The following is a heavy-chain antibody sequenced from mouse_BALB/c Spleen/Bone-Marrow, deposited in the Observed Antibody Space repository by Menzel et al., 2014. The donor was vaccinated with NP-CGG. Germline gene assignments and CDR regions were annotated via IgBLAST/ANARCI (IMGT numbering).Heavy chain of an antibody. V-gene: IGHV5-6*01. CDR3: AFITTVAY. J-gene: IGHJ3*01. CDR2: ISSGDSYT. D-gene: IGHD1-1*01. CDR1: GISFSTYG. Sequence: EVNVVESGGDLVKPGGSLKLSCAASGISFSTYGMSWVRQTPDKRLEGVATISSGDSYTYYPDSVKGRFTISRDNAKNTLYLQMSSLKSEDTAMYYCAFITTVAYWGQGTLVTVSA.